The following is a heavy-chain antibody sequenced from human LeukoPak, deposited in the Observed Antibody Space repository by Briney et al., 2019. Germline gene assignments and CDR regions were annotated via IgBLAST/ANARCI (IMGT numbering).Heavy chain of an antibody. Sequence: SVKVSCKASGGTFTSYAISWVRQAPGQGLEWMGRIAPIVGLANYAQKFQGRVTFIADKSTSTSYMNLSGLRSEDTAVYYCAGGRDGHDDYWGQGTLVTVSS. J-gene: IGHJ4*02. CDR3: AGGRDGHDDY. CDR1: GGTFTSYA. D-gene: IGHD3-16*01. CDR2: IAPIVGLA. V-gene: IGHV1-69*04.